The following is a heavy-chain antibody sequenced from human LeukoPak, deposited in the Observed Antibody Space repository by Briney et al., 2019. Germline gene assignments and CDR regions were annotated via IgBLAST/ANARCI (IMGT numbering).Heavy chain of an antibody. J-gene: IGHJ3*02. CDR1: GGTFSSYA. V-gene: IGHV1-69*06. CDR3: ARAGMITFGGASPDDAFDI. Sequence: GASVKVSCKASGGTFSSYAISWVRQAPGQGLEWMGGIIPIFGTANYAQKFQGRVTITADKSTSTAYMELSSLRSEDTAVYYCARAGMITFGGASPDDAFDIWGQGTMVTVSS. CDR2: IIPIFGTA. D-gene: IGHD3-16*01.